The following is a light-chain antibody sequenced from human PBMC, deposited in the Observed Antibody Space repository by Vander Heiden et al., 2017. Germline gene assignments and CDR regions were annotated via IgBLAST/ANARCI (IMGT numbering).Light chain of an antibody. CDR3: QSYDSSLSGYVV. CDR2: GNS. V-gene: IGLV1-40*01. Sequence: QSVLTLPPSVSGAPGQRVTISFTRSTSTVGSGYDVHWYQQLPGTAPKLLIYGNSNRPSGVPDRFSGSKSGTSASLAIAGLQAEDEADYYCQSYDSSLSGYVVFGGGTKLTVL. J-gene: IGLJ2*01. CDR1: TSTVGSGYD.